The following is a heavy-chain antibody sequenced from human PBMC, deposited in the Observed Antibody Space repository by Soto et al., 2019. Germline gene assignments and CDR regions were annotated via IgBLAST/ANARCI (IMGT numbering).Heavy chain of an antibody. CDR3: APYYYDSSGYYYAMGY. V-gene: IGHV1-69*13. J-gene: IGHJ4*02. D-gene: IGHD3-22*01. Sequence: SVKVSCKASGGTFSSYAISWVRQAPGQGLEWMGGIIPIFGTANYAQKFQGRVTITADESTSTAYMELSSLRSEDTAVYYCAPYYYDSSGYYYAMGYWGQGTLVTVSS. CDR1: GGTFSSYA. CDR2: IIPIFGTA.